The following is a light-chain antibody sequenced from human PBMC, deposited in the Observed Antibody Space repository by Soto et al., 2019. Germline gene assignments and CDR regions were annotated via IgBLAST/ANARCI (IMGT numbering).Light chain of an antibody. CDR1: SSNIGSNT. J-gene: IGLJ3*02. CDR3: ATWDDSLQSPL. V-gene: IGLV1-44*01. Sequence: QSVLTQPPSACVTPGQTITSSCSGSSSNIGSNTVHWYQQLPGTAPKLLIYSHDQRPSGVPDRFSGSKSGTSASLAISGLQSEDEADYYCATWDDSLQSPLFGGGTKVTVL. CDR2: SHD.